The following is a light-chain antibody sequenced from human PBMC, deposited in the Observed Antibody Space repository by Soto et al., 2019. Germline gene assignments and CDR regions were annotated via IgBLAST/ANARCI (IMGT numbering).Light chain of an antibody. J-gene: IGKJ1*01. V-gene: IGKV1-39*01. CDR1: QSISTY. CDR2: AAS. Sequence: DIQMTQSPSSLSASVGDRVTIPCRASQSISTYLNWYQQIPGKAPKLLIYAASSLQSGVPSRFSGSGSGTDFTLTISSLQPEDFATYYCQQSYSTPRTFGQGTKVDIK. CDR3: QQSYSTPRT.